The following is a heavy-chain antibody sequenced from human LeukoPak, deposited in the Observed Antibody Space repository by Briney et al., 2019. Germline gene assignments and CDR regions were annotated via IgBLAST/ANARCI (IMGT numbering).Heavy chain of an antibody. J-gene: IGHJ4*02. CDR2: INPNSGGT. D-gene: IGHD2-15*01. Sequence: ASVKVSCKASGYTLTGYYMHWVRQAPGQGLEWMGWINPNSGGTNYAQKFQGRVTMTRDTSISTAYMELSRLRSDDTAVYCCARDHRRYCSGGSCYGYWGQGTLVTVSS. V-gene: IGHV1-2*02. CDR1: GYTLTGYY. CDR3: ARDHRRYCSGGSCYGY.